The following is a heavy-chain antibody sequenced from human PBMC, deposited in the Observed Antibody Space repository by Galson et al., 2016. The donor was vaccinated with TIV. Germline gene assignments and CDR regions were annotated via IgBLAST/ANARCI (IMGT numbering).Heavy chain of an antibody. V-gene: IGHV6-1*01. J-gene: IGHJ3*01. CDR1: GDSVSSNSAA. CDR3: ARAAGRNGATCHATCESFDV. CDR2: TYCRSRCYY. Sequence: CAISGDSVSSNSAAWNWIRQSPSRGLEWLGRTYCRSRCYYDYAVSVKSRITIESDTSKNQFSLQLNSVTSEDTAVYYCARAAGRNGATCHATCESFDVWGQGTKVTFSS. D-gene: IGHD3-10*01.